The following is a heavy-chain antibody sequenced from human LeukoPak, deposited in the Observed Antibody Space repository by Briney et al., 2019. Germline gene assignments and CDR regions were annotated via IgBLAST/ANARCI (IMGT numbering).Heavy chain of an antibody. CDR2: ISGSGGST. D-gene: IGHD1-26*01. CDR1: GFTFSSYA. J-gene: IGHJ4*02. CDR3: ARDGWWEYYFDY. Sequence: GGSLRLSCAASGFTFSSYAMSWVRQAPGKGLEWVSAISGSGGSTYYADSVKGRFTISRDNAKNTLYLQMNSLRDEDTAVYYCARDGWWEYYFDYWGQGTLVTVSS. V-gene: IGHV3-23*01.